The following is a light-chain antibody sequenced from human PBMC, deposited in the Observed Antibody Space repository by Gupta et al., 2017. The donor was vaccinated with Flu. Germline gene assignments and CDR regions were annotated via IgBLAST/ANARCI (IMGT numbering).Light chain of an antibody. CDR1: SSNIGGHY. J-gene: IGLJ3*02. CDR2: EDD. CDR3: GTWDRSLSAGG. V-gene: IGLV1-51*02. Sequence: SSSNIGGHYVSWYQQVPGTPPKLLIYEDDKRPSGIPDRFSASKSGTTATLDITGLQTGDEADYFCGTWDRSLSAGGFGGGTKLTVL.